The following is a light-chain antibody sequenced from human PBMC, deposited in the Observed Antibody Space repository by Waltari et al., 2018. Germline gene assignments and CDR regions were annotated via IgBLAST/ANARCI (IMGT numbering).Light chain of an antibody. Sequence: QSVLTQPPSVSAAPGQKVTISCSGSSSNIGNNYVSWYQQLPGTAPKLLIYDNNQRPSGIPDRVSGSKSGTSATLGITGLQTGDEADYYCGSWDSSLSAVFGGGTKLTVL. J-gene: IGLJ3*02. CDR1: SSNIGNNY. CDR3: GSWDSSLSAV. V-gene: IGLV1-51*01. CDR2: DNN.